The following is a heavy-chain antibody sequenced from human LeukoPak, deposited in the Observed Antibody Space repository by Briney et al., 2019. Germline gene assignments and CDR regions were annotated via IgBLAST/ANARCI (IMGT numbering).Heavy chain of an antibody. D-gene: IGHD6-13*01. V-gene: IGHV1-69*13. CDR3: ARGGLPGIAAAGNNWFDP. CDR1: GGTFSSYA. J-gene: IGHJ5*02. Sequence: SVKVSCKASGGTFSSYAISWVRQAPGQGLEWMGGVIPIFGTANYAQKFQGRVTITADESTSTAYMELSSLRSEDTAVYYCARGGLPGIAAAGNNWFDPWGQGTLVTVSS. CDR2: VIPIFGTA.